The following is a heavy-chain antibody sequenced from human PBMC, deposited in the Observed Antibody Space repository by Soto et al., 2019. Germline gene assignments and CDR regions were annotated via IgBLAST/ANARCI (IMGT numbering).Heavy chain of an antibody. Sequence: QVQLQESGPGLVKPSQTLSLTCTVSGGSINSGGHYWSWIRQHPGKALEWVGYIYYSGSTYYNPSLQSRLSTSLDRSKNQFSLILTSATAADTAVYFCPRGRSASGGGISLHYFEYWGQGTLVTVSS. CDR2: IYYSGST. CDR3: PRGRSASGGGISLHYFEY. CDR1: GGSINSGGHY. J-gene: IGHJ4*02. D-gene: IGHD3-16*02. V-gene: IGHV4-31*03.